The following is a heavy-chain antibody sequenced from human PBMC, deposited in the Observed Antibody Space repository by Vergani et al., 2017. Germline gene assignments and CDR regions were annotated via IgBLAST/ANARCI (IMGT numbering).Heavy chain of an antibody. V-gene: IGHV3-64*01. CDR2: ISSNGGST. J-gene: IGHJ4*02. CDR3: ASDQEGHSSSSPPDY. CDR1: GFTFSTYA. Sequence: EVQLLESGGGLVQPWGSLRLSCAASGFTFSTYAMHWVRQAPGKGLEYVSGISSNGGSTYYANSVHGRFTISRDNSKNTLFLLMGSLRAEDMAVYYCASDQEGHSSSSPPDYWGQGTLVTVSS. D-gene: IGHD6-6*01.